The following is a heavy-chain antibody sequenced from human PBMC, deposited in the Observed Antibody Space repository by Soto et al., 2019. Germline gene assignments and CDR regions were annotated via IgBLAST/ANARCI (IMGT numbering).Heavy chain of an antibody. V-gene: IGHV4-39*01. CDR3: ARFPTALHYDSSGYHDY. CDR2: IYYSGST. J-gene: IGHJ4*02. Sequence: SETLSLTCTVSGGSISSSSYYWGWIRQPPGKGLEWIGSIYYSGSTYYNPSLKSRVTISVDTSKNQFSLKLSSVTAADTAVYYCARFPTALHYDSSGYHDYWGQGTLVTGLL. D-gene: IGHD3-22*01. CDR1: GGSISSSSYY.